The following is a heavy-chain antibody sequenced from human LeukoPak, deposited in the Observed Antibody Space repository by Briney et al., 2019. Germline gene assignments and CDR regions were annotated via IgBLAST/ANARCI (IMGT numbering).Heavy chain of an antibody. J-gene: IGHJ4*02. CDR3: ARDLGYCSGGSCRDY. CDR2: INPNSGGT. D-gene: IGHD2-15*01. Sequence: ASVKVSCKASGYTFTGYYMHWVRQPPGQGLEWMGWINPNSGGTNYAQKLQGRVTMTRDTSISTAYMELSRLRSDDTAVYYCARDLGYCSGGSCRDYWGQGTLVTVSS. V-gene: IGHV1-2*02. CDR1: GYTFTGYY.